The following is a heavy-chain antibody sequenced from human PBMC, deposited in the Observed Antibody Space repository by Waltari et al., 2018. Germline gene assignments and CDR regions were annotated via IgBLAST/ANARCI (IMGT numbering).Heavy chain of an antibody. CDR2: IKKDGGEK. Sequence: EVQLVESGGGLVQPGGSLRLSCAAFGFTSSAYWLTWVRQAPGKGLEWVDKIKKDGGEKYYVDSVKGRFTVSRDNAKNSLYLQMSSLRAEDTAVYYCARDRGYCGGDCYKNLDSWGQGTLVAVSS. CDR1: GFTSSAYW. J-gene: IGHJ4*02. D-gene: IGHD2-21*01. V-gene: IGHV3-7*01. CDR3: ARDRGYCGGDCYKNLDS.